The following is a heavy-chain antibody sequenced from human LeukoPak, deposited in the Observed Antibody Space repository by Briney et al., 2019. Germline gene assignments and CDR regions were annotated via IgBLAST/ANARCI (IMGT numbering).Heavy chain of an antibody. J-gene: IGHJ4*02. CDR1: GLTFSSYA. CDR2: ISGSGGST. V-gene: IGHV3-23*01. Sequence: GGSLRLSCAASGLTFSSYAMSWVRQAPGKGLEWVSAISGSGGSTYYADSVKGRFTISRDNSKNTLYLQMNSLRAEDTAVYYCAKVSSSPRQIDYWGQGTLVTVSS. CDR3: AKVSSSPRQIDY. D-gene: IGHD6-13*01.